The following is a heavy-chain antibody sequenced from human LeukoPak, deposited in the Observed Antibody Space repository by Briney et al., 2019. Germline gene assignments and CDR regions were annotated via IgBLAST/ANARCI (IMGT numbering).Heavy chain of an antibody. CDR3: ARLGGSGYDFYLNY. D-gene: IGHD5-12*01. J-gene: IGHJ4*02. CDR2: IYHSGST. CDR1: GGSISSGGYS. Sequence: SETLSLTCAVSGGSISSGGYSWSWIRQPPGTGLEWLGYIYHSGSTYYNPSLKSRVTISVDRSKNQFSLKLSSVTAADTAVYYCARLGGSGYDFYLNYWGQGTLVTVSS. V-gene: IGHV4-30-2*01.